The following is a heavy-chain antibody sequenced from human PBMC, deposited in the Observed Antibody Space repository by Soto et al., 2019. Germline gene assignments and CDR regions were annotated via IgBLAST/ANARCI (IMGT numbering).Heavy chain of an antibody. CDR2: IRSKAYGGTT. CDR1: GFTFGDYA. CDR3: TRARITIFGVVSEPDY. V-gene: IGHV3-49*03. D-gene: IGHD3-3*01. Sequence: PGGSLRLSCTASGFTFGDYAMSWFRQAPGKGLEWVGFIRSKAYGGTTEYAASVKGRFTISRDDSKSIAYLQMNSLKTEDTAVYYCTRARITIFGVVSEPDYWGQGPLVTVSS. J-gene: IGHJ4*02.